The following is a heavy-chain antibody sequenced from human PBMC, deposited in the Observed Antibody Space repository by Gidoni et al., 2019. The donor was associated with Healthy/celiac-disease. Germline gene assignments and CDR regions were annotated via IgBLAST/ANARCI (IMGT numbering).Heavy chain of an antibody. CDR3: ASPLPTYVLRFLDRYDAFDI. J-gene: IGHJ3*02. V-gene: IGHV1-69*01. CDR2: IIPIFGTA. CDR1: GGTFSSYA. Sequence: QVQLVQSGAEVKKPGSSVKVSCKASGGTFSSYAISRVRQAPGQGLEWMGGIIPIFGTANYAQKFQGRVTITADESTSTAYMELSSLRSEDTAVYYCASPLPTYVLRFLDRYDAFDIWGQGTMVTVSS. D-gene: IGHD3-3*01.